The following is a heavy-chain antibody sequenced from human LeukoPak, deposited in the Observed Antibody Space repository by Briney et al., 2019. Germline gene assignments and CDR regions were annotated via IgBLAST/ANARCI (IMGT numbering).Heavy chain of an antibody. D-gene: IGHD2-2*01. Sequence: PGGSLRLSCAASGFTFSSYAMSWVRQAPGKGLEWVSIIHSGGTTNYVDSVKGRFTISRDNSRNTLYLQMNSLRAEDTAVYYCARDCSSSCSPYYGMDVWGQGTTVTVSS. CDR2: IHSGGTT. CDR3: ARDCSSSCSPYYGMDV. CDR1: GFTFSSYA. V-gene: IGHV3-23*03. J-gene: IGHJ6*02.